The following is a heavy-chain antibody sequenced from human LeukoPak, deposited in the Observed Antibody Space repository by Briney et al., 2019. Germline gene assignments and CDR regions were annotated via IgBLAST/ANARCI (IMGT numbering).Heavy chain of an antibody. V-gene: IGHV3-21*01. CDR2: ISSSSSYI. Sequence: PGGSLRLSCAASGFTFSSYAMHWVRQAPGKGLEWVSSISSSSSYIYYADSVKGRFTISRDNAKNSLYLQMNSLRAEDTAVYYCAREGGGYDYVWGSYRYRFFDYWGQGTLVTVSS. J-gene: IGHJ4*02. D-gene: IGHD3-16*02. CDR3: AREGGGYDYVWGSYRYRFFDY. CDR1: GFTFSSYA.